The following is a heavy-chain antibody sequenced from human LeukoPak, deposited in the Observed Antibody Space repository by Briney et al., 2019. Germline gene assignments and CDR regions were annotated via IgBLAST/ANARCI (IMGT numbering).Heavy chain of an antibody. V-gene: IGHV3-30*02. D-gene: IGHD4-17*01. CDR1: VFTFSTYG. CDR2: IPFDGSDN. Sequence: GGSLRLSCAASVFTFSTYGFHWVRQAPGKGLEWVAFIPFDGSDNYYANSVKGRFTISRDNSKNTLYLQMNSLRSEDTAVYYCAKGLGDYVDFRWGYWGQGTLVTVSS. J-gene: IGHJ4*02. CDR3: AKGLGDYVDFRWGY.